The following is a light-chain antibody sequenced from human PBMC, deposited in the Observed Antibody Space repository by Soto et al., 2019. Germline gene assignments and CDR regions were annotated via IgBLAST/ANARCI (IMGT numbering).Light chain of an antibody. CDR2: KAS. CDR3: QQSNSYSQT. V-gene: IGKV1-5*03. CDR1: QSNSSW. J-gene: IGKJ1*01. Sequence: IQMTQSPSTLSASVGDTVKITCRASQSNSSWLAWDQKKPGKAPKLLIYKASSLESGVPSRFSGSGSGTEFTLTISSLQPDDFATYYCQQSNSYSQTFGQGTKVEIK.